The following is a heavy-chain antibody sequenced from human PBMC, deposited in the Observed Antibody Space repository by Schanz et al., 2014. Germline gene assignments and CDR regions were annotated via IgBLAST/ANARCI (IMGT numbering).Heavy chain of an antibody. CDR2: INPSGGGT. CDR1: GYTFVSYS. V-gene: IGHV1-46*01. D-gene: IGHD3-22*01. Sequence: QVQLVQSGAEVKKPGASVKVSCKASGYTFVSYSMHWVRQAPGQGLEWMGIINPSGGGTSYALRFQDRGTVTRDTSRSTVYMELSSLRSEDTAVYYCAREVGLYDRGWFDPWGQGTLVNVSS. J-gene: IGHJ5*02. CDR3: AREVGLYDRGWFDP.